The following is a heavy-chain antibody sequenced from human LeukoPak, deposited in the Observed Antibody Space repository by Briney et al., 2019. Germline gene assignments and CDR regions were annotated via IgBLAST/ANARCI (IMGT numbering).Heavy chain of an antibody. D-gene: IGHD1-1*01. Sequence: SETLSLTCTVSGVSISSYYWSWIRQPPGKGLEWIAYIFYSGSASYNPSLKGRVTTSVETSKNQFSLKLSSVTAADTAVYYCARATATAYYYYGMDVWGQGTTVTVSS. J-gene: IGHJ6*02. CDR3: ARATATAYYYYGMDV. CDR1: GVSISSYY. V-gene: IGHV4-59*01. CDR2: IFYSGSA.